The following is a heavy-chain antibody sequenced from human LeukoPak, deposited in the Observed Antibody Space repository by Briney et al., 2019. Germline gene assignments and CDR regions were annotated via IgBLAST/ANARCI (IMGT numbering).Heavy chain of an antibody. D-gene: IGHD6-6*01. J-gene: IGHJ4*02. CDR2: ISTYNGDT. CDR1: GYSFTSYS. V-gene: IGHV1-18*01. CDR3: AREGRLIAARPGVDY. Sequence: ASVKVSCKTSGYSFTSYSITWVRQAPGQGLEWMGWISTYNGDTYYSQKVQGRVTLTTDPSASTAYMELSRLRSDDTAVYYCAREGRLIAARPGVDYWGQGTLVTVSS.